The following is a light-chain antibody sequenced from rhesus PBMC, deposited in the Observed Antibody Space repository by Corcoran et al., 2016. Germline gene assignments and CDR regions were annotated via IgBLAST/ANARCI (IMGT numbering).Light chain of an antibody. V-gene: IGLV2-32*01. J-gene: IGLJ1*01. CDR1: GGDIGAYNF. CDR2: EVS. CDR3: CSYAGSYTFYV. Sequence: AALTQPRSVSGSPGQSVTISCTGTGGDIGAYNFVSWYQMHPGSAPKLMIYEVSKRPSGVSDRFSGSKSGNTASLTISGLQAEDEADYYCCSYAGSYTFYVFGVGTRLTVL.